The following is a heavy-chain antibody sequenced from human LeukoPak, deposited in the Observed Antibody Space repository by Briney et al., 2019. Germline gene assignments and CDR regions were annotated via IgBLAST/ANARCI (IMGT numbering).Heavy chain of an antibody. CDR1: GGSISSGNYH. V-gene: IGHV4-39*07. Sequence: PSETLSLTCTVSGGSISSGNYHWAWIRQPPGKGLECVGSIHHSGNAFYNPSLKSRVTISVDKSKNQFSLKLSSVTAADTAVYYCARDKLSYYGSGSYYNVPFDYWGQGTLVTVSS. CDR2: IHHSGNA. D-gene: IGHD3-10*01. CDR3: ARDKLSYYGSGSYYNVPFDY. J-gene: IGHJ4*02.